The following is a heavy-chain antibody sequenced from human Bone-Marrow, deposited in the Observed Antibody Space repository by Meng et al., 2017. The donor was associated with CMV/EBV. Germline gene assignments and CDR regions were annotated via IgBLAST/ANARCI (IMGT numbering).Heavy chain of an antibody. Sequence: SGFTFNIYNMNWVPQAPGKGLEWVSSISGSNSHIYYADSVKGRFTISRDNAKNSLHLQMSSLRAEDTAMYYCARGLGDSGSDNYFDYWGQGILVTVSS. CDR3: ARGLGDSGSDNYFDY. CDR1: GFTFNIYN. J-gene: IGHJ4*02. CDR2: ISGSNSHI. D-gene: IGHD5-12*01. V-gene: IGHV3-21*01.